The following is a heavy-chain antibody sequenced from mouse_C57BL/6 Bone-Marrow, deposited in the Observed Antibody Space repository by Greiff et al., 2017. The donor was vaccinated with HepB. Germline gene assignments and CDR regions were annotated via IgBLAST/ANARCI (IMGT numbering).Heavy chain of an antibody. CDR2: IYPRSGNT. CDR1: GYTFTSYG. Sequence: QVQLQQSGAELARPGASVKLSCKASGYTFTSYGISWVKQRTGQGLEWIGEIYPRSGNTYYNEKFKGKATLTADKSSSTAYMELRSLTSEDSAVYFGARYYDYDYAYWGQGTLVTVSA. J-gene: IGHJ3*01. V-gene: IGHV1-81*01. CDR3: ARYYDYDYAY. D-gene: IGHD2-4*01.